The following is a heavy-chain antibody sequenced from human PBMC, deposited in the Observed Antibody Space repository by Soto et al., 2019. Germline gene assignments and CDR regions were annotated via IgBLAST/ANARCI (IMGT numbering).Heavy chain of an antibody. CDR1: GGSISSYY. D-gene: IGHD3-16*01. CDR2: IYYSGSP. CDR3: ARRYGGNFDY. Sequence: QVQLQESGPGLVKPSETLSLTCTVSGGSISSYYWSWIRQPPGKGLEWIGYIYYSGSPNYHPSLKSRVTISVDTSKNQFSLKLSSVTAADTAVYYCARRYGGNFDYWGQGTLVTVSS. J-gene: IGHJ4*02. V-gene: IGHV4-59*01.